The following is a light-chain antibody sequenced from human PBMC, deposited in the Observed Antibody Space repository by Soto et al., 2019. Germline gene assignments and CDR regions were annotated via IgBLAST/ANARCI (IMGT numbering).Light chain of an antibody. CDR3: LQYHQWPVT. V-gene: IGKV3-15*01. Sequence: EIVMTQSPATLSVSPGERVTFSCRASQSVSTKLAWYQHKPGQAPSLLISGASTGATGIPARFSGSGFGTEFTLTINSLQSEDFAIYYCLQYHQWPVTFGGGTKVVI. J-gene: IGKJ4*01. CDR1: QSVSTK. CDR2: GAS.